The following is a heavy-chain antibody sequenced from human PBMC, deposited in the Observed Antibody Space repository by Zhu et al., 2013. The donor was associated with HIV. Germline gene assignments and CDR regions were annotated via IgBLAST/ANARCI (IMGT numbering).Heavy chain of an antibody. Sequence: MQLVQSGPEVKKPGTSVKVSCKASGFTFTSSAVQWVRQARGQRLEWIGWIVVGSGNTNYAQKFQERVTITGDMSTSTAYMELSSLRSEDTAVYYCAADRDYDSSGYLPQWYFDLVGPWHPWSLSP. CDR1: GFTFTSSA. D-gene: IGHD3-22*01. CDR3: AADRDYDSSGYLPQWYFDL. J-gene: IGHJ2*01. CDR2: IVVGSGNT. V-gene: IGHV1-58*01.